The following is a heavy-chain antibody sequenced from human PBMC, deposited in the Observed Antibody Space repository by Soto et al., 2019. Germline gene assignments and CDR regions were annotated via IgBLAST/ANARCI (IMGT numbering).Heavy chain of an antibody. D-gene: IGHD3-3*01. V-gene: IGHV5-51*01. Sequence: EVQLVQSGAEVKKPGQSLKISCTGSGYSFTTYWIVWVRQVPGKGLEWMGIIYPGDSDTRYSPSFQGQVTISADKSINTAYLQWSSLKASDSALYYCARLITPLPPVRFLEWSLDYWGQVTLVAVSS. J-gene: IGHJ4*02. CDR2: IYPGDSDT. CDR1: GYSFTTYW. CDR3: ARLITPLPPVRFLEWSLDY.